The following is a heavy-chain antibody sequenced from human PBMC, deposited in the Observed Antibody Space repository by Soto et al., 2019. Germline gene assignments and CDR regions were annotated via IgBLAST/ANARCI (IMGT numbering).Heavy chain of an antibody. CDR1: GFILSDCA. Sequence: GGSLRLSCATSGFILSDCAMNWVRQATGKGLEWVSYISSSSSVIDYADSVKGRFTVSRDNARNSPYLQMNSLRAEDTAVYYCARDLSWGSNWYYYMDVWGKGTTVTVSS. V-gene: IGHV3-48*01. CDR3: ARDLSWGSNWYYYMDV. J-gene: IGHJ6*03. CDR2: ISSSSSVI. D-gene: IGHD7-27*01.